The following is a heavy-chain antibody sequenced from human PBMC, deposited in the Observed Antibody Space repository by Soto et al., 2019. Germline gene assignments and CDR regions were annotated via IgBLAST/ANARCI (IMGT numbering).Heavy chain of an antibody. CDR2: IKSDGSST. J-gene: IGHJ5*02. CDR1: GFTFSTYW. Sequence: EVQLVESGGGLVQPGGSLRLSCAASGFTFSTYWMHWVRQAPGKGLVWVSRIKSDGSSTTYADSVKGRFTISRDNAKNTLDLQMNRLRVEDTAVYYCARSDWFDPWGQGTLVTVSA. CDR3: ARSDWFDP. V-gene: IGHV3-74*01.